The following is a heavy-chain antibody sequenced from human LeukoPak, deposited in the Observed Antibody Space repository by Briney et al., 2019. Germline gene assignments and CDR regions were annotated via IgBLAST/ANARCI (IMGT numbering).Heavy chain of an antibody. D-gene: IGHD6-13*01. CDR3: ARAGIDSSSWYWVSYYYYYMDV. J-gene: IGHJ6*03. CDR1: GYSINNNYY. V-gene: IGHV4-38-2*02. Sequence: TSETLSLTCTVSGYSINNNYYWDWIRQPPGKGLDWIASIHRSGKTYYNPALKSRVTISVDTSKNQFSLKLTSVTAADTAVYYCARAGIDSSSWYWVSYYYYYMDVWGKGTTVTISS. CDR2: IHRSGKT.